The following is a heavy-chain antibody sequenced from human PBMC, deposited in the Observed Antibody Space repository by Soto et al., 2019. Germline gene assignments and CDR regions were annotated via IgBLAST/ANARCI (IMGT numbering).Heavy chain of an antibody. V-gene: IGHV3-7*03. CDR2: IKQGGRGK. CDR1: GFTFSSYW. CDR3: ARINWHYRDGMDV. D-gene: IGHD1-7*01. Sequence: ETLSLTCTISGFTFSSYWMSWVRQAPGKGLEWVANIKQGGRGKYYVDSVKGRFTISRDNAKNSLYLQMNSLTAEDTAVYYCARINWHYRDGMDVWGQGTTVTVSS. J-gene: IGHJ6*02.